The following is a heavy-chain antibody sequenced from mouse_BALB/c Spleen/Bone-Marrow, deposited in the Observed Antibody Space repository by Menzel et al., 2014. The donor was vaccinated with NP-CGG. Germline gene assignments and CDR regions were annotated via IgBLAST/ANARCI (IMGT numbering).Heavy chain of an antibody. Sequence: VQLQQSGAELVKPGASVKLSCTASGFNIKDTYMHWVKQRPEQSLEWIGRIDPANGNTKYDQKFQGKATMTADTSSKAAYMQVSSLTSEDAAVYYCARFAVDYWGQGTTLTVSS. CDR3: ARFAVDY. CDR1: GFNIKDTY. V-gene: IGHV14-3*02. J-gene: IGHJ2*01. CDR2: IDPANGNT.